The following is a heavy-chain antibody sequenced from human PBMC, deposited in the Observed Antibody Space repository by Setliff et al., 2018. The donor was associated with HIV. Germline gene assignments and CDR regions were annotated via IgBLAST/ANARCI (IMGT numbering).Heavy chain of an antibody. D-gene: IGHD3-16*01. V-gene: IGHV1-3*01. J-gene: IGHJ4*02. CDR2: FYPGTGGT. CDR3: ARAAPGGGNDYFGY. Sequence: ASVKVSCKASGDTFTTYALHWVRQAPGQRPEYMGWFYPGTGGTGYSPRFQGRLTFSRDTSATTAHVEVNSLTSEDTAVYYCARAAPGGGNDYFGYWGQGALVTVSS. CDR1: GDTFTTYA.